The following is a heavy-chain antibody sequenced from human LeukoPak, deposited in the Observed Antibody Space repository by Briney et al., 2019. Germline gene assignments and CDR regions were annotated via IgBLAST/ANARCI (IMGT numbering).Heavy chain of an antibody. V-gene: IGHV3-23*01. CDR2: ISGSGGST. J-gene: IGHJ3*02. CDR1: GFTFSSYA. CDR3: AKDTYCGGDCFPQDAFDI. D-gene: IGHD2-21*01. Sequence: PGGSLRLSCAASGFTFSSYAMSWVRQAPGKGLEWVSAISGSGGSTYYADSVKGRFTISRDNSKNTLYLLMNSLGAEDTAVYYCAKDTYCGGDCFPQDAFDIWGQGTMVTVSS.